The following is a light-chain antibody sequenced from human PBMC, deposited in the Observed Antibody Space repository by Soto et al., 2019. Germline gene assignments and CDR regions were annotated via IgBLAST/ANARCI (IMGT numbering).Light chain of an antibody. J-gene: IGKJ4*01. Sequence: IQMTQSPSSVSSSVGGRVTITCWTSQDIRNDLGWYQQKPGKAPKVLIYVTSNLQSGVPSRFSGSGSGTDFTLTISGLQPEDCATYYCLQDYNYPLTFGGGTKVDIK. CDR3: LQDYNYPLT. CDR1: QDIRND. CDR2: VTS. V-gene: IGKV1-6*01.